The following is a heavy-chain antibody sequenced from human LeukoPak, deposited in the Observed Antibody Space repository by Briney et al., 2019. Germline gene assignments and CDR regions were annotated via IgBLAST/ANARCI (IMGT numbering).Heavy chain of an antibody. D-gene: IGHD2-2*01. Sequence: GGSRRLSCAASGFTFSSYAMHWVRQAPGKGLEWVAVISYDGSNKYYADSVKGRFTISRDNSKNTLYLQMNSLRAEDTAVYYCARGRPDIVVVPASDYWGQGTLVTVSS. CDR2: ISYDGSNK. J-gene: IGHJ4*02. V-gene: IGHV3-30*04. CDR3: ARGRPDIVVVPASDY. CDR1: GFTFSSYA.